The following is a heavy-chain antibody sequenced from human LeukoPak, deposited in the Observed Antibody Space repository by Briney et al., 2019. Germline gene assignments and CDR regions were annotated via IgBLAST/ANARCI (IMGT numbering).Heavy chain of an antibody. D-gene: IGHD6-13*01. CDR3: ASERYSSSWYDRHWFDP. Sequence: PSETLSLTCTVSGGSISSYYWSWIRQPPGKGLEWIGYIYYSGSTNYNPSLKSRVTISVDTSKNQFSLKLSSVTAADTAVYYCASERYSSSWYDRHWFDPWGQGTLVTVSS. CDR2: IYYSGST. V-gene: IGHV4-59*08. CDR1: GGSISSYY. J-gene: IGHJ5*02.